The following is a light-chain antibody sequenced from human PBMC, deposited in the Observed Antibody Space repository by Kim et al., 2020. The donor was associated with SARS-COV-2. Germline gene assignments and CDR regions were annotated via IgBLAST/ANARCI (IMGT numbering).Light chain of an antibody. Sequence: IQLTQSPSSLSASVGDRVTITCRASLGMSSYLAWYQQKPGAAPKLLIYGASNLESGVPSRFSGSGSGTDFTLTINGLQPEDFATYYCQQYKSFGGGTKVDIK. V-gene: IGKV1-9*01. CDR3: QQYKS. J-gene: IGKJ4*01. CDR2: GAS. CDR1: LGMSSY.